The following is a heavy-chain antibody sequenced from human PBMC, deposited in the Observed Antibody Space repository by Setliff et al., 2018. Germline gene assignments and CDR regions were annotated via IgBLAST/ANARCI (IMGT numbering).Heavy chain of an antibody. CDR2: IKQDGSTK. Sequence: GESLKISCVVSGFSFSRRWMSWVRQAPGKGLEWVADIKQDGSTKYYVDSVKGRFTISRDNAKRSLYLQMNGLRADDTGVYYCVRDDADNYDAFDNWGQGTLVTVSS. CDR3: VRDDADNYDAFDN. J-gene: IGHJ3*02. CDR1: GFSFSRRW. D-gene: IGHD3-22*01. V-gene: IGHV3-7*01.